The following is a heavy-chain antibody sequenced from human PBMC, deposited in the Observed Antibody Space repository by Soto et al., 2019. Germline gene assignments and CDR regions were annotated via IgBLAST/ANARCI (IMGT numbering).Heavy chain of an antibody. CDR2: IIPIFGTA. Sequence: QVQLVQSGAEVKKPGSSVKVSCKASGGTFSSYAISWVRQAPGQGLEWMGGIIPIFGTANYAQKFQGRVTITADESTSTAYMELSSLRSEDTAVYYCARSFRPENGSYYSYYYYGMDVWGQGTTVTVSS. CDR3: ARSFRPENGSYYSYYYYGMDV. J-gene: IGHJ6*02. D-gene: IGHD1-26*01. V-gene: IGHV1-69*01. CDR1: GGTFSSYA.